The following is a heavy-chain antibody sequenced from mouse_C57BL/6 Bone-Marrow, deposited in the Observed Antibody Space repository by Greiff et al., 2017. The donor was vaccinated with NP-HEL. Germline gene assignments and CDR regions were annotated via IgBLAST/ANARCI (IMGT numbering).Heavy chain of an antibody. J-gene: IGHJ2*01. CDR3: ARSLYYYGSSDDYFDC. V-gene: IGHV1-81*01. CDR1: GYTFTSYG. CDR2: IYPRSGNT. D-gene: IGHD1-1*01. Sequence: QVQLQQSGAELARPGASVKLSCKASGYTFTSYGISWVKQRPGQGLEWIGEIYPRSGNTYYNEKFKGKATLTADKSSSTAYMELRSLTSEDSAVYFCARSLYYYGSSDDYFDCWGKGTTLTVSS.